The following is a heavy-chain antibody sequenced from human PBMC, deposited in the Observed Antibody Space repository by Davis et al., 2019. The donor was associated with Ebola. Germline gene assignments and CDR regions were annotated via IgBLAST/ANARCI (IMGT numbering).Heavy chain of an antibody. V-gene: IGHV4-31*03. D-gene: IGHD3-9*01. CDR1: GGSIRSGGYY. CDR3: AGLLGDILTGYYRDY. CDR2: VYYTGST. Sequence: MPSETLSLTCTVSGGSIRSGGYYWSCVRQHPGKGLEWIGYVYYTGSTYYNPSLKSRVTISVDTSKNQFSLKLSSVTAADTAVYYCAGLLGDILTGYYRDYWGQGTLVTVSS. J-gene: IGHJ4*02.